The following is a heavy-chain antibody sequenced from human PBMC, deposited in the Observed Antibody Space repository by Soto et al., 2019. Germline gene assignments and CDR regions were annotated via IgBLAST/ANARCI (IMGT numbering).Heavy chain of an antibody. J-gene: IGHJ6*02. CDR1: GFIFSTYA. Sequence: GGSLRLSCAASGFIFSTYAMHWVRQPPGKGLEWVAVISYDGSNKYYADSVKGRFTISRDNSKNTLYLQMNSLRAEDTAVYYCARAQYYYGSGSSYYGMDVWGQGTTVTVSS. D-gene: IGHD3-10*01. V-gene: IGHV3-30-3*01. CDR3: ARAQYYYGSGSSYYGMDV. CDR2: ISYDGSNK.